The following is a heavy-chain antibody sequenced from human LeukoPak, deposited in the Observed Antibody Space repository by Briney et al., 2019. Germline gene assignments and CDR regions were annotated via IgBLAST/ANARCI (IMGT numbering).Heavy chain of an antibody. Sequence: GGSLRLSCVASGFTFSSYWMSWVRQAPGKGLEWVANIKQDGSEKYYVDSVKGRFTISRDNAKNSLYLQMNSLRAEDTAVYYCARDPRLNDYWGQGTLVTVSS. J-gene: IGHJ4*02. CDR3: ARDPRLNDY. CDR2: IKQDGSEK. V-gene: IGHV3-7*01. CDR1: GFTFSSYW.